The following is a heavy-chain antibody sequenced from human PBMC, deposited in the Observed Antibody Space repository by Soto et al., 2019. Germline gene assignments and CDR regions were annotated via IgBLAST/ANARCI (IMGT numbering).Heavy chain of an antibody. J-gene: IGHJ5*02. V-gene: IGHV3-23*01. CDR1: GFTFSSYA. CDR3: ASSGVIINNWFDP. D-gene: IGHD3-10*01. CDR2: ISGSGGST. Sequence: EMQLLESGGGLVQPGGSLRLSCAASGFTFSSYAMSWVRQAPGKGLEWVSAISGSGGSTYYADSVKGRFTISRDNSKNTLYLQMNSLRAVDTAVYYCASSGVIINNWFDPCGQGTLVTVSS.